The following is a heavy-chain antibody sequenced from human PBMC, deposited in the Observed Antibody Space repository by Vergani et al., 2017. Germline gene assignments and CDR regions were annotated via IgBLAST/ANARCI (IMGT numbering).Heavy chain of an antibody. CDR3: ARGGARGTTLSTTWFDS. V-gene: IGHV3-64*01. J-gene: IGHJ5*01. Sequence: EVQLLESGGGSVQPGESLRLSCVASGFTFRNYIMHWVRQTPGRGLEYVSGISRDGGDTYHANSVRGRFTISRDNSKNTVYLQMGSLETEDTAVYYCARGGARGTTLSTTWFDSWGQGTLVTVSS. CDR2: ISRDGGDT. CDR1: GFTFRNYI. D-gene: IGHD1-1*01.